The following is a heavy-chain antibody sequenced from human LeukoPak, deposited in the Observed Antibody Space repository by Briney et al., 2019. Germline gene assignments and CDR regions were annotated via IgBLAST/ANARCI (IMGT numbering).Heavy chain of an antibody. Sequence: GGSLRLSCAASGFTFSSYSMNWVHQAPGKGLEWVSYISSSSSTIYYADSVKGRFTISRDNAKNSLYLQMNSLRDEDTAVYYCAREEQWLVRGYFDYWGQGTLVTVSS. J-gene: IGHJ4*02. CDR2: ISSSSSTI. V-gene: IGHV3-48*02. CDR3: AREEQWLVRGYFDY. CDR1: GFTFSSYS. D-gene: IGHD6-19*01.